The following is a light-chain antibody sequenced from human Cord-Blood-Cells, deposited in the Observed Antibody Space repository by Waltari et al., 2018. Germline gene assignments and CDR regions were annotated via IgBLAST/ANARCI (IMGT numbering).Light chain of an antibody. Sequence: DLQTTQCPSSLSASVGVRVTITCRASPSISSYLNWYQQKPGKAPKLLIYAASSLQSGVPSRFNGCGSWTDFTLSISSLQPGDLATYYCQQSYSTWTFGQGTKVESK. V-gene: IGKV1-39*01. J-gene: IGKJ1*01. CDR3: QQSYSTWT. CDR1: PSISSY. CDR2: AAS.